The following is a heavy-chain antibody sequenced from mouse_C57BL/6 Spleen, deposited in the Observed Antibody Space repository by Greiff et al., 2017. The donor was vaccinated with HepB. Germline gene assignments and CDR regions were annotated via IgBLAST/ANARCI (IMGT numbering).Heavy chain of an antibody. CDR2: IHPNSGST. J-gene: IGHJ2*01. CDR1: GYTFTSYW. D-gene: IGHD1-1*01. CDR3: ARFGGTTVVVPFDY. V-gene: IGHV1-64*01. Sequence: VKLQQSGAELVKPGASVKLSCKASGYTFTSYWMHWVKQRPGQGLEWIGMIHPNSGSTNYNEKFKSKATLTVDKSSSTAYMQLSSLTSEDSAVYYCARFGGTTVVVPFDYWGQGTTLTVSS.